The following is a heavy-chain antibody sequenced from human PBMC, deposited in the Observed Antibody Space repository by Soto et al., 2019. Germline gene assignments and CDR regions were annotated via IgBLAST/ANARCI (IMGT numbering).Heavy chain of an antibody. CDR3: ARGGYGAY. D-gene: IGHD3-10*01. V-gene: IGHV1-18*01. Sequence: QVNLVQSGAEVKKPGASVKVSCKGSGYAFTTYGITWVRQAPGQGLEWRGWISAHNGNTNYAQKLQGRVTVTRDTATSTAYMGLRSRSSVGTAVYYCARGGYGAYWCQGALVTVSS. CDR2: ISAHNGNT. J-gene: IGHJ4*02. CDR1: GYAFTTYG.